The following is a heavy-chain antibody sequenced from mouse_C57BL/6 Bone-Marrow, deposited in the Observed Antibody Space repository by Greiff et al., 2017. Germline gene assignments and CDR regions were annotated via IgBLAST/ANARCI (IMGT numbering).Heavy chain of an antibody. Sequence: VQLQQPGAELVMPGASVKLSCKASGYTFTSYWMHWVKQRPGQGLEWIGEIDPSDSYTNYNQKFKGKSTLTVEKSSSTAYMQLSSLTSEDSAVYYCARFGYPYAMDYWGQGTSVTVSS. CDR2: IDPSDSYT. CDR1: GYTFTSYW. CDR3: ARFGYPYAMDY. D-gene: IGHD2-2*01. V-gene: IGHV1-69*01. J-gene: IGHJ4*01.